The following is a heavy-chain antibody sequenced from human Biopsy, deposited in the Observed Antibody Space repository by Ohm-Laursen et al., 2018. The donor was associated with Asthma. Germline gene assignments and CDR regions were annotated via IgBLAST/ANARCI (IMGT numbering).Heavy chain of an antibody. CDR1: GDIFSSFG. CDR2: IIPIYGTT. D-gene: IGHD4-17*01. CDR3: ARGGYYGDRRQHNGLDV. J-gene: IGHJ6*02. V-gene: IGHV1-69*13. Sequence: SVKVSCKASGDIFSSFGIKWVRLAPGQGLEWMGGIIPIYGTTHTAQKFQGRVTITADESTSTAYMELTGLRTEDTAVYYCARGGYYGDRRQHNGLDVWGQGTTVTVSS.